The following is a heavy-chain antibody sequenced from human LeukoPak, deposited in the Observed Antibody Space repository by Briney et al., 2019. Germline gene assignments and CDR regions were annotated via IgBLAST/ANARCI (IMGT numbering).Heavy chain of an antibody. CDR2: INSDGSSA. V-gene: IGHV3-74*01. Sequence: GSLRLSCAASGFTFSSFWMNWVRQAPGKGLVWVSRINSDGSSAAYADSVRGRFTISRDNAKNTLYVQMNSLRAEDTAVYYCARERCISTSCSHGMDVWGQGTTVTVSS. CDR1: GFTFSSFW. CDR3: ARERCISTSCSHGMDV. D-gene: IGHD2-2*01. J-gene: IGHJ6*02.